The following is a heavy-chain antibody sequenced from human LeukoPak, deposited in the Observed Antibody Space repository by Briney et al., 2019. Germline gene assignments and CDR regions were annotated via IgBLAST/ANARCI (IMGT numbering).Heavy chain of an antibody. CDR1: GFTFSIHW. CDR2: INTDGSTT. D-gene: IGHD1-20*01. Sequence: GGSLRLSCAASGFTFSIHWMHWVRQAPGKGLVWVSRINTDGSTTDYADSVKGRFTISRDNAKNTLYLQMNSLRAEDTVVYYCAGHLNWNQIDYWGQGSLVTVSS. CDR3: AGHLNWNQIDY. V-gene: IGHV3-74*01. J-gene: IGHJ4*02.